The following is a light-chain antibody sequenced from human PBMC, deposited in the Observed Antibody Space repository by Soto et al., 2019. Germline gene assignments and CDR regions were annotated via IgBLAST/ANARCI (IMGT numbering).Light chain of an antibody. Sequence: EIVLTQSPGTLSLSPGERATLSCRASQSVSSNYLAWYQQKPGQAPRLLIYGAFRRATGIPDRFSGSGSGTGFTLTIGRLEPEDFAVYYCQQYGDSWTFGQGTKVDI. CDR3: QQYGDSWT. CDR1: QSVSSNY. J-gene: IGKJ1*01. CDR2: GAF. V-gene: IGKV3-20*01.